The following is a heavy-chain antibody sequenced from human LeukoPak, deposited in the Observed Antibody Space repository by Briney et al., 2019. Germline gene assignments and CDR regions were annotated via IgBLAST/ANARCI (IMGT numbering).Heavy chain of an antibody. Sequence: SETLSLTCAVYGGSFSGHNWTWIRQPPGKGLEWIGSIYYSGSTYYNPSLKSRVTISVDTSKNQFSLKLSSVTAADTAVYYCARVRSDKIVVVPAAKDYYYYMNVWGKGTTVTVSS. CDR3: ARVRSDKIVVVPAAKDYYYYMNV. CDR2: IYYSGST. CDR1: GGSFSGHN. V-gene: IGHV4-34*01. J-gene: IGHJ6*03. D-gene: IGHD2-2*01.